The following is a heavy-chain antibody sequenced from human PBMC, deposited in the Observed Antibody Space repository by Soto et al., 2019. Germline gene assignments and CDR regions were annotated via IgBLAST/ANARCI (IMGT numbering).Heavy chain of an antibody. Sequence: ASVKVSCKTSGYTFVSYGVLWVRQAPGQGLEWMGWVRGLTGNTKYAQKFQDRVTMITDTSTNIAYMELRSLRSDDTAVYFCARGRLTIPARPCDFWGQGTLVTVSS. CDR2: VRGLTGNT. J-gene: IGHJ4*02. V-gene: IGHV1-18*04. D-gene: IGHD6-6*01. CDR3: ARGRLTIPARPCDF. CDR1: GYTFVSYG.